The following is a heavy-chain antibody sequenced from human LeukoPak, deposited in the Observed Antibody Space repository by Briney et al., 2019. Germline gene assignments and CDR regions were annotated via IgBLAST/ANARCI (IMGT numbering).Heavy chain of an antibody. J-gene: IGHJ4*02. CDR2: ISYDGSNK. V-gene: IGHV3-30*04. Sequence: QPGGSLRLSCAASGFTFSSYAMHWVRQAPGKGLEWVAVISYDGSNKNYADSVKGRFTISRDNSKNTVYLQMNSLRAEDTAVYYCARGVVPRDSYGYFDYWGQGTLVTVSS. CDR1: GFTFSSYA. CDR3: ARGVVPRDSYGYFDY. D-gene: IGHD5-18*01.